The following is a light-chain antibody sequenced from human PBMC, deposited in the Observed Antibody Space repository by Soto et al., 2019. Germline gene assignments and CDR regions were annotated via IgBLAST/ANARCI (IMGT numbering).Light chain of an antibody. Sequence: AIRMTQSPSSFSASTGVRVTITCRASQGIRSYLAWYQQKPGKAPKLLIYAASTLQSGVPSRFSGSGSGTDFTLTISCLQAEDSATYYCQLYYSDPLTFGQGTKVEIK. CDR3: QLYYSDPLT. CDR1: QGIRSY. V-gene: IGKV1-8*01. J-gene: IGKJ1*01. CDR2: AAS.